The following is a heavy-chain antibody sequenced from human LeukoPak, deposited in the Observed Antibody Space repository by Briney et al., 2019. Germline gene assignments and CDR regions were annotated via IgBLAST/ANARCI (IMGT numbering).Heavy chain of an antibody. J-gene: IGHJ3*02. D-gene: IGHD2-21*01. CDR2: ISTNGHST. CDR3: ARVGDSDAFDI. CDR1: GFTFSNYA. V-gene: IGHV3-64*01. Sequence: PGGSLRLSCAASGFTFSNYAMHWVRQAPGKGLEYVSAISTNGHSTYYANSVKGRFTISRDNSKDTLHLQMGSLRAEDMAVYYCARVGDSDAFDIWGQGTVVTVSS.